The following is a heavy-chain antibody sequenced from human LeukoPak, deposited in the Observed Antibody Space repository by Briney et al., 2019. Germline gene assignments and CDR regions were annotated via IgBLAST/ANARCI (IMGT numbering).Heavy chain of an antibody. Sequence: ASVKVSCKASGYTFTSYYIHWVGQAPGQGLEWMGIINPSGGSTGYAQKFQDRVTMSRDTSTSTVYMELSSLRSEDTAVYYCARALWGSYRYTSDYWGQGTLVTVSS. CDR3: ARALWGSYRYTSDY. CDR1: GYTFTSYY. V-gene: IGHV1-46*01. D-gene: IGHD3-16*02. J-gene: IGHJ4*02. CDR2: INPSGGST.